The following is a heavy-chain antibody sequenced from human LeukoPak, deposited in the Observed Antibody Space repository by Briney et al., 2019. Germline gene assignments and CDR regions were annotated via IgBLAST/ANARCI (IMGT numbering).Heavy chain of an antibody. CDR1: GGSISSSNW. CDR2: IYHSGST. J-gene: IGHJ4*02. V-gene: IGHV4-4*02. D-gene: IGHD6-6*01. CDR3: ARIPYASSSGGVY. Sequence: SETLSLTCAVSGGSISSSNWWSWVRQPPGKGLEWIGEIYHSGSTNYNPSLKSRVTISLDKSKNQFSLKLSSVTAADTAVYYCARIPYASSSGGVYWGQGTLVTVSS.